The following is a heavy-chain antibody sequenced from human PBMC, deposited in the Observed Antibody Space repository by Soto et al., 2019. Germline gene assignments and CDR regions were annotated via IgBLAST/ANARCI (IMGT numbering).Heavy chain of an antibody. CDR3: ARRGSGSYYDY. D-gene: IGHD1-26*01. Sequence: EVQLLESGGGLVQPGGSLRLSCAASGFTFSSYAMRWVRQAPGKGLEWVSAISGSGGSTYSADSVKGRFTISRDNSKNPLYLQMTSLRAEDTAVYYCARRGSGSYYDYWGQGTLVTVSS. CDR1: GFTFSSYA. J-gene: IGHJ4*02. CDR2: ISGSGGST. V-gene: IGHV3-23*01.